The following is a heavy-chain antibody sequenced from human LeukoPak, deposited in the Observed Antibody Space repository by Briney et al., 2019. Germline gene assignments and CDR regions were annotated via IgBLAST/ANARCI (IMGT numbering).Heavy chain of an antibody. CDR2: MNPNSGNT. D-gene: IGHD2-2*01. Sequence: GASVKVSCKASGYTFTSYDINWVRQATGQGLEWMGWMNPNSGNTGCAQKFQGRVTMTRNTSISTAYMELSSLRSEDTAVYYCARLLGYCSSTSCYSTYYYYGMDVWGQGTTVTVSS. J-gene: IGHJ6*02. CDR1: GYTFTSYD. CDR3: ARLLGYCSSTSCYSTYYYYGMDV. V-gene: IGHV1-8*01.